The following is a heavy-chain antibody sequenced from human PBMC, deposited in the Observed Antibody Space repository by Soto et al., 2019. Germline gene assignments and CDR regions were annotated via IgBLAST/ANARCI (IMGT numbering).Heavy chain of an antibody. V-gene: IGHV1-18*04. J-gene: IGHJ4*02. D-gene: IGHD3-22*01. CDR3: ARHRCKYYDDTVYNYFDY. CDR2: ISGHNGNT. CDR1: GYSFTRYC. Sequence: ASVKVSCLASGYSFTRYCIRWLRPAPGQGPEWMGWISGHNGNTNHPQSLQGRVTMTTDTSRNTAYMELRSLRSDDTAVYYCARHRCKYYDDTVYNYFDYWGPGTQVTVYS.